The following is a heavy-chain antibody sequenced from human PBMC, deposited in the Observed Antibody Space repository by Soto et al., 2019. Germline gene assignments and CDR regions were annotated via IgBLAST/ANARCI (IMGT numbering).Heavy chain of an antibody. CDR1: GGSINSYY. CDR3: ARAGSTWRYFFEY. J-gene: IGHJ4*02. CDR2: VYYSGTT. D-gene: IGHD2-2*01. V-gene: IGHV4-59*01. Sequence: TLSLTCTVSGGSINSYYWSWIRQSPGKGLEWIGYVYYSGTTYYNPPLQSRVTISVDTSKKQFSLKVRSVTAADTAIYFCARAGSTWRYFFEYWGQGSLVTVSS.